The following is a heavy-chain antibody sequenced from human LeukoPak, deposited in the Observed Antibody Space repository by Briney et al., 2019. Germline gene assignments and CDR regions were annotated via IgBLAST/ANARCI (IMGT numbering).Heavy chain of an antibody. CDR2: IYYSGST. J-gene: IGHJ4*02. CDR1: GGSISSYY. V-gene: IGHV4-59*01. CDR3: AGGSGGRFDY. D-gene: IGHD6-19*01. Sequence: SETLSLTGTVSGGSISSYYWSWIRQPPGKGLEWIGYIYYSGSTNYNPSLKSRVTISVDTSKNQFSLKLSSVTAADTAVYYCAGGSGGRFDYWGQGTLVTVSS.